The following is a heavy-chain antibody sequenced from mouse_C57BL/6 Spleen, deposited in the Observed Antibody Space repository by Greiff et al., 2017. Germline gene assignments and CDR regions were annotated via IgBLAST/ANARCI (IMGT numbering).Heavy chain of an antibody. D-gene: IGHD2-1*01. V-gene: IGHV3-1*01. Sequence: EVQLQQSGPGMVKPSQSLSLTCTVTGYSITSGYDWHWIRHFPGNKLEWMGYISYSGSTNYNPSLKSRISITHDTSKNHFFLKLNSVTTEDTATYYCARDNYGNYEGYFDVWGTGTTVTVSS. J-gene: IGHJ1*03. CDR1: GYSITSGYD. CDR3: ARDNYGNYEGYFDV. CDR2: ISYSGST.